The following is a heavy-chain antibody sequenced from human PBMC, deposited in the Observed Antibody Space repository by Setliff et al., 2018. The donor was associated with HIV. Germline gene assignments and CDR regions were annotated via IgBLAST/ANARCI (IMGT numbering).Heavy chain of an antibody. Sequence: ASVKVSCKASGYAFTSYYMHWVRQAPGQGLEWMGIINPSGGSTYYAQKFQGRVTMTRATSTTTVYMELTSLRSEDTAVYYCARDIAAAGNAFDMWGQGTMVTVSS. CDR1: GYAFTSYY. V-gene: IGHV1-46*01. CDR2: INPSGGST. CDR3: ARDIAAAGNAFDM. D-gene: IGHD6-13*01. J-gene: IGHJ3*02.